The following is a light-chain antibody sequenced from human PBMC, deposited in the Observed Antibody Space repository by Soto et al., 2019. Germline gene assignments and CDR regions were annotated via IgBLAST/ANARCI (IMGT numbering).Light chain of an antibody. Sequence: QSALTQSPSASGTPGQRATISCSGSSSNIGTNTVNWYQQLPGTAPKLLIYGDNQRPSGVPDRFSGSKSGTSASLAISGLQSEDEADYYCAAWDDSLNGYVFAAGTKVTVL. CDR1: SSNIGTNT. J-gene: IGLJ1*01. CDR2: GDN. CDR3: AAWDDSLNGYV. V-gene: IGLV1-44*01.